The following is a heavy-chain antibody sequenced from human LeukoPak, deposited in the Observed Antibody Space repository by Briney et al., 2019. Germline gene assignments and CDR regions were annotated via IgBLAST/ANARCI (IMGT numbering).Heavy chain of an antibody. J-gene: IGHJ6*03. D-gene: IGHD5-18*01. Sequence: SETLSLTCAVYGGSFSGYYWSWISQPPGKGLEWIGEINHSGRTNYNPSLKSRVTISGDTSKNQLSLKLSSVSAADTAVYFCARVGYSYVIDDWSRTGLGAYPTKYYYHMDVWGKGTTVTVSS. CDR2: INHSGRT. V-gene: IGHV4-34*01. CDR1: GGSFSGYY. CDR3: ARVGYSYVIDDWSRTGLGAYPTKYYYHMDV.